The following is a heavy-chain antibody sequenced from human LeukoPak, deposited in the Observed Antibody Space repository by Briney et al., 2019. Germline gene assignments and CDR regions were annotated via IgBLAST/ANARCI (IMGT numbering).Heavy chain of an antibody. CDR3: ARGISSSSPYYYYYMDV. D-gene: IGHD6-6*01. J-gene: IGHJ6*03. CDR1: GGSFSGYY. CDR2: INHSGST. V-gene: IGHV4-34*01. Sequence: SETLSLTCAVYGGSFSGYYWSWIRKPPGKGLEWIGEINHSGSTNYNPSLKSRVTISVDTSKNQFSLKLSSVTAADTAVYYCARGISSSSPYYYYYMDVWAKGPRSPSP.